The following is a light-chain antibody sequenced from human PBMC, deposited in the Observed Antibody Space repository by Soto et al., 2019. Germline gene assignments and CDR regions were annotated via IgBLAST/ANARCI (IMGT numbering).Light chain of an antibody. J-gene: IGLJ1*01. CDR2: YDS. CDR3: QVWDSSSDHYV. Sequence: SYELTQPPSVSVAPGKTARITWGGNNIGSKSVHWYQQKPGQAPVLVIYYDSDRPSGIPERFSGSNSGNTATLTISRVEAGDEAGYYCQVWDSSSDHYVFGTGTKVTVL. V-gene: IGLV3-21*04. CDR1: NIGSKS.